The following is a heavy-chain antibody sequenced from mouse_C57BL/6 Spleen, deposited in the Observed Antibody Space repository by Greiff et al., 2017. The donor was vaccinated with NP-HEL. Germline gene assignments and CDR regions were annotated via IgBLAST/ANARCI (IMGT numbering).Heavy chain of an antibody. CDR3: ARGDYDYDDY. D-gene: IGHD2-4*01. V-gene: IGHV3-6*01. CDR2: ISYDGSN. J-gene: IGHJ2*01. Sequence: VQLKESGPGLVKPSQSLSLTCSVTGYSITSGYYWNWIRQFPGNKLEWMGYISYDGSNNYNPSLKNRISITRDTSKNQFFLKLNSVTTEDTATYYCARGDYDYDDYWGQGTTLTVSS. CDR1: GYSITSGYY.